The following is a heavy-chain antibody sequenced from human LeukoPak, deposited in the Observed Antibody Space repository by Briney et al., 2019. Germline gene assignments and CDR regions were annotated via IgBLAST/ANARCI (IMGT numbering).Heavy chain of an antibody. Sequence: ASVKVSCKVSGYTLTELSMHWVRQAPGKGLEWMGGFDPEDGETIYAQKFQGRVTMTEDTSTDTAYMELSSLRSEDTAVYYCAKHAVSWFGELFHLDYWGQGTLVTVSS. D-gene: IGHD3-10*01. J-gene: IGHJ4*02. V-gene: IGHV1-24*01. CDR1: GYTLTELS. CDR2: FDPEDGET. CDR3: AKHAVSWFGELFHLDY.